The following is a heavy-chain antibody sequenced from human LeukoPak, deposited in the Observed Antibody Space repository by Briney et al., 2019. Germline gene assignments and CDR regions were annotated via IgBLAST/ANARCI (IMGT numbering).Heavy chain of an antibody. CDR1: GFTFSSYA. Sequence: GGSLRLSCAASGFTFSSYAMSWVRQAPGRGLEWVSAISGSGGSTYYADSVKGRFTISRDNSKNTLYLQMNSLRAEDTAVYYCAKVRGSNWNPFEYWGQGTLVTVSS. CDR3: AKVRGSNWNPFEY. V-gene: IGHV3-23*01. CDR2: ISGSGGST. J-gene: IGHJ4*02. D-gene: IGHD1-20*01.